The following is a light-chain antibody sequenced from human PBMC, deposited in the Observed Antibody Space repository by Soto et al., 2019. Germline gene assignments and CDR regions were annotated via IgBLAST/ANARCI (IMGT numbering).Light chain of an antibody. CDR3: QQYGSSRWT. CDR1: QSVSSTY. CDR2: AAS. V-gene: IGKV3-20*01. J-gene: IGKJ1*01. Sequence: EIVLTPSPDTLSMIPGERATLSCRASQSVSSTYLAWYQQKPGQAPRPLISAASSRATGTPDRFSGSGSGTDFTLTISRLEPEDFAVYYCQQYGSSRWTFGQGTKVDIK.